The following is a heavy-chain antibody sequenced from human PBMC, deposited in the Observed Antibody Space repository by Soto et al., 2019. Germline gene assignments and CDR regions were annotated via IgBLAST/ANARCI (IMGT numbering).Heavy chain of an antibody. J-gene: IGHJ5*02. D-gene: IGHD3-10*01. CDR1: GGTFSSYA. CDR2: IIPIFGTA. V-gene: IGHV1-69*01. Sequence: QVQLVQSGAEVKKPGSSVQVSCKASGGTFSSYAISWVRQAPGQGLEWMGGIIPIFGTANYAQKFQGRVTITAAESTSTAYMELSSLSSEDTAVYYCARGWGRYDPGDRSWFDPWGQGTLVTVS. CDR3: ARGWGRYDPGDRSWFDP.